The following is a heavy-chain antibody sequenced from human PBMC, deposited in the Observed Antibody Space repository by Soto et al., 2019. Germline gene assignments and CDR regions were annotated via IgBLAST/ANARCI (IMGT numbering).Heavy chain of an antibody. Sequence: SETLSLTCTVSGDSISRNPYYWDWIRQSPGKGLEWIASINYSGTSYYKSSFKSRATISVDTSKNQFYLKLTSVTDADTAVYYCAREQPKYFDHWGQGSLVTVSS. J-gene: IGHJ5*02. D-gene: IGHD6-13*01. CDR1: GDSISRNPYY. V-gene: IGHV4-39*02. CDR2: INYSGTS. CDR3: AREQPKYFDH.